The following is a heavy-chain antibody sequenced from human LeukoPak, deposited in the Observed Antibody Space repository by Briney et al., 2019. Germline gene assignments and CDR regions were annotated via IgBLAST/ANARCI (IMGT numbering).Heavy chain of an antibody. J-gene: IGHJ5*02. CDR3: ARAGGSYCSGGSCTHRWFDP. Sequence: PGGSLRLSCAASGFTFSSYGMHWVRQAPGKGLEWVAVIWYDGSNKYYADSVKGRFTISRDNSKNTLYLQMNSLRAEDTAVYYCARAGGSYCSGGSCTHRWFDPWGQGTLVTVSS. D-gene: IGHD2-15*01. CDR1: GFTFSSYG. V-gene: IGHV3-33*01. CDR2: IWYDGSNK.